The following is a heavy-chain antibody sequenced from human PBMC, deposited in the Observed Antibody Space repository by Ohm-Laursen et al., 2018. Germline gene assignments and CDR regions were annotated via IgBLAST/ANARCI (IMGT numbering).Heavy chain of an antibody. CDR1: GGSFSAYY. D-gene: IGHD3-9*01. Sequence: SETLSLTCAVYGGSFSAYYWSWIRQPAGKGLEWIGRIYTSGTTNYNPSLKSRVTMSLDTSKNQFSLKLSSVTAADTAVYYCARDNYDILTENWFDPWGRGTLVTVSS. J-gene: IGHJ5*02. CDR3: ARDNYDILTENWFDP. V-gene: IGHV4-4*07. CDR2: IYTSGTT.